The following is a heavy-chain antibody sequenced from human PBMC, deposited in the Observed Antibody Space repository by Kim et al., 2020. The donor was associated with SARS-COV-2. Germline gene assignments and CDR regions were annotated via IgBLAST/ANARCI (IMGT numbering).Heavy chain of an antibody. V-gene: IGHV3-74*01. CDR2: ISGDESST. CDR1: GFTFSSYW. J-gene: IGHJ4*02. Sequence: GGSLRLSCAXSGFTFSSYWMHWVRQAPGKGLVWVSRISGDESSTSYADSVKGRFTISRDNAKNTLYLQMNSLRAEDTAVYYCARDRYYDSRGYWVQGTLVTVSS. CDR3: ARDRYYDSRGY. D-gene: IGHD3-22*01.